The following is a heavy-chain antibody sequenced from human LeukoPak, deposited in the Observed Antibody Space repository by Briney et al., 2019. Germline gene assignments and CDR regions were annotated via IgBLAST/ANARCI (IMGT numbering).Heavy chain of an antibody. V-gene: IGHV3-23*01. CDR1: GFTFSSYA. D-gene: IGHD3-10*01. Sequence: GGSLRLSCAASGFTFSSYAMSWVRQAPGKGLEWVSAISGSGGSTYYADSVKGRFTISRDNSKNTLYLQMNSLRAEDTAVYYCAKTGRADDYYGSGSYYPSNWFDPWGQGTLVTVSS. CDR3: AKTGRADDYYGSGSYYPSNWFDP. J-gene: IGHJ5*02. CDR2: ISGSGGST.